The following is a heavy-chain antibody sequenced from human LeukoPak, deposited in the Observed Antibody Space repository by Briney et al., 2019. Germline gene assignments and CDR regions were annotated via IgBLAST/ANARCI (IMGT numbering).Heavy chain of an antibody. D-gene: IGHD2-8*01. V-gene: IGHV3-21*01. J-gene: IGHJ4*02. CDR3: AGRDCTNGLCQFDY. Sequence: GGSLRLSGVASGFTFTTYSMNWVRLAPGKGLEWVSSISSSGDFIHYADSVKGRFTISRDNAKNSLYLQMNSLRAEDTAIYYCAGRDCTNGLCQFDYWGQGTLVTVSS. CDR1: GFTFTTYS. CDR2: ISSSGDFI.